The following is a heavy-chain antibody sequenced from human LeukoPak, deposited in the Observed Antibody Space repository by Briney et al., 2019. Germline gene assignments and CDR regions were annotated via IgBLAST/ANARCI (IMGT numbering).Heavy chain of an antibody. V-gene: IGHV1-46*01. CDR2: INPSGGST. CDR3: ARASSNDAFDI. CDR1: GYTFTSYY. J-gene: IGHJ3*02. Sequence: ASVKVSCKASGYTFTSYYMHWVRQAPGQGLEWMGIINPSGGSTNYAQKFQGRVTMTRDMSTSTVYMELSSLRSEDTAVYYCARASSNDAFDIWGQGTMVTVSS. D-gene: IGHD6-6*01.